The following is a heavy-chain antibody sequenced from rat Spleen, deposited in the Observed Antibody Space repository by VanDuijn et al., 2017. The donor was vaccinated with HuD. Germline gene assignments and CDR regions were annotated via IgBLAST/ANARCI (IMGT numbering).Heavy chain of an antibody. V-gene: IGHV5-19*01. CDR3: ARRSPPYYTFFDY. Sequence: EVQLVESGGGLVQPGRSLKLSCAASGFIFSNYGMHWIRQAPTKGLEWVASISPTGGITHYRDSVKGRFTISRDNAKSTLYLQMDSLRSEDTATYYCARRSPPYYTFFDYWGQGLMVTVSS. CDR1: GFIFSNYG. CDR2: ISPTGGIT. D-gene: IGHD3-7*01. J-gene: IGHJ2*01.